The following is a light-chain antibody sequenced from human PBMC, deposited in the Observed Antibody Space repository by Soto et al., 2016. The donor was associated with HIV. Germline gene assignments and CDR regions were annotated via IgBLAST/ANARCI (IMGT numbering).Light chain of an antibody. V-gene: IGLV3-21*01. CDR3: QVWDSSTDYSGV. CDR1: HWTKS. Sequence: SYVLTQPPSVSVAPGKTARLTCGGKQHWTKSVHWYQQKPGQAPLLVVYNDNDRPSGIPERFSGSNSGNTAILTISRVEAGDEADYHCQVWDSSTDYSGVFGGGTKLTVL. CDR2: NDN. J-gene: IGLJ3*02.